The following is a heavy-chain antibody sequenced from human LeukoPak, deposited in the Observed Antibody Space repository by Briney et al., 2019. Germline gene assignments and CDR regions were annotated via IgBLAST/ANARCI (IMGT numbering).Heavy chain of an antibody. Sequence: PSETLSLTCTVSGGSISGYYWNWIRQPPGKGLEWIGYISYTGSADYNPSLKSRVTIPVDTSKNQFSLKLTSLTAADTAVYYCARDKQPGDYWGQGTLVTVSS. CDR1: GGSISGYY. CDR2: ISYTGSA. J-gene: IGHJ4*02. CDR3: ARDKQPGDY. V-gene: IGHV4-59*01. D-gene: IGHD5-18*01.